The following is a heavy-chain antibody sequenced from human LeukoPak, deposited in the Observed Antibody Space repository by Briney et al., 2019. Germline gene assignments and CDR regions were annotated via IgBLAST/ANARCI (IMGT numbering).Heavy chain of an antibody. CDR3: TKVIGGNYGGDS. CDR1: GFIFSNYA. V-gene: IGHV3-23*01. Sequence: GSLRLSCAVSGFIFSNYAMSWVRQAPGKGLEWVSAISSTGGHAYYADSVKGRFTISRDKSKNTLYLQMNSLRAEDTAVYYCTKVIGGNYGGDSWGQGTLVTVSS. CDR2: ISSTGGHA. D-gene: IGHD4-23*01. J-gene: IGHJ4*02.